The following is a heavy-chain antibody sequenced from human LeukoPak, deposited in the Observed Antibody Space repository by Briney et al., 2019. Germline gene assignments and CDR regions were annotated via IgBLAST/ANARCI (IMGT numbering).Heavy chain of an antibody. CDR2: ISGSGGST. CDR1: GFTFSSYA. D-gene: IGHD3-10*01. Sequence: PGGSLRLSCAASGFTFSSYAMSWVRQAPGKGLEWVSAISGSGGSTYYADSVKGRFTISRDNSKNALYLQMNSLRAEDTAVYYCAKSQLLWFGEDFDYWGQGTLVTVSS. J-gene: IGHJ4*02. CDR3: AKSQLLWFGEDFDY. V-gene: IGHV3-23*01.